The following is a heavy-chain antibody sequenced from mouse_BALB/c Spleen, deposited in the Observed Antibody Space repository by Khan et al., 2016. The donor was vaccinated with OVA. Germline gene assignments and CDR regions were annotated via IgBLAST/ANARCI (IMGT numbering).Heavy chain of an antibody. CDR3: AAAYYRNYFDY. J-gene: IGHJ2*01. D-gene: IGHD2-14*01. CDR1: GFTFTSYG. CDR2: IYPGNGYT. V-gene: IGHV1S134*01. Sequence: VQLKQSGAELGRPGSSVKLSCKTSGFTFTSYGIKWVKQRPGQGLEWIGYIYPGNGYTVYNEKFQGKATLTSDTSSSTAYMQRRSLTSEDSAIYCCAAAYYRNYFDYWGQGTTLTVSS.